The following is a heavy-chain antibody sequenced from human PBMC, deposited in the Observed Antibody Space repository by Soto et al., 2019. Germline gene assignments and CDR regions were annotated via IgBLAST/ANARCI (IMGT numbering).Heavy chain of an antibody. CDR2: ISSSSTI. CDR3: ARDLLRYFDWSPRSGWFDP. CDR1: GFTFSSYS. J-gene: IGHJ5*02. D-gene: IGHD3-9*01. Sequence: GGSLRLSCAASGFTFSSYSMNWVRQAPGKGLEWVSYISSSSTIYYADSVKGRFTISRDNAKNSLYLQMNSLRDEDTAVYYCARDLLRYFDWSPRSGWFDPWGQGTLVTVSS. V-gene: IGHV3-48*02.